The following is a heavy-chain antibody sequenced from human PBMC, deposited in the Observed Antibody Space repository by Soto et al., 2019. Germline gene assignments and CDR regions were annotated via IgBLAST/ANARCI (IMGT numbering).Heavy chain of an antibody. Sequence: QVELMQSGGEVKRPGASVKVSCKSSRYTFTSHGISWVRQAPGQGLEWMGWISTYNGKTDSAQKFQGRVTMTADTRTNTAYMELRSLRSDDTAVYYCARLLTEGATFREDAFDMWGQGTKVTVSS. D-gene: IGHD1-26*01. CDR1: RYTFTSHG. J-gene: IGHJ3*02. V-gene: IGHV1-18*01. CDR3: ARLLTEGATFREDAFDM. CDR2: ISTYNGKT.